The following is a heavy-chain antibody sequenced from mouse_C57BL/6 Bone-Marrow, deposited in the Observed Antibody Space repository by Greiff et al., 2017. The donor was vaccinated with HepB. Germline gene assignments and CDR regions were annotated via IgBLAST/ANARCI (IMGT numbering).Heavy chain of an antibody. V-gene: IGHV5-6*01. CDR1: GFTFSSYG. J-gene: IGHJ3*01. CDR3: ARHERVYYYGSSYWFAY. Sequence: EVQVVESGGDLVKPGGSLKLSCAASGFTFSSYGMSWVRQTPDKRLEWVATISSGGSYTYYPDSVKGRFTISRDNAKNTLYLQMSSLKSEDTAMYYCARHERVYYYGSSYWFAYWGQGTLVTVSA. CDR2: ISSGGSYT. D-gene: IGHD1-1*01.